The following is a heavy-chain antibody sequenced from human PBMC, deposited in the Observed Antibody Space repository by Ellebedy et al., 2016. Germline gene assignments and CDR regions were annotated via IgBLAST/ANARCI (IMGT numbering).Heavy chain of an antibody. J-gene: IGHJ4*02. V-gene: IGHV3-23*01. CDR1: GFTFSICA. D-gene: IGHD6-13*01. CDR2: ISGSGGST. CDR3: VKGASSGSWVTMEY. Sequence: GESLKISCAASGFTFSICAMSWVRQAPGKGLEWVSAISGSGGSTYYADSVKGRFTISRDDSRNTLYLQMNSLRVEDTALYYCVKGASSGSWVTMEYWGQGALVTVSS.